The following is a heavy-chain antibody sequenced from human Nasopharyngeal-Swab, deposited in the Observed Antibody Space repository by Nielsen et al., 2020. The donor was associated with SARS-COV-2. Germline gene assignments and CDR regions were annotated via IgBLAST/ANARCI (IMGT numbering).Heavy chain of an antibody. V-gene: IGHV1-69*13. D-gene: IGHD6-6*01. CDR1: GGTFSSYA. J-gene: IGHJ6*03. CDR2: IIPIFGTA. CDR3: ASRGEYSSSSKEDYYYYMDV. Sequence: SVKVSCKASGGTFSSYAISWVRQAPGQGIEWMGGIIPIFGTANYAQKFQGRVTITADESTGTAYMELSSLRSEDTAVYYCASRGEYSSSSKEDYYYYMDVWGKGTTVTVSS.